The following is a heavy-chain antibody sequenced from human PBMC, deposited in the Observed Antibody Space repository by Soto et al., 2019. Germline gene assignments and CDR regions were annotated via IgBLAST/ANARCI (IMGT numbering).Heavy chain of an antibody. CDR2: IYHIGSP. J-gene: IGHJ5*02. D-gene: IGHD6-19*01. Sequence: LSLTCTVSCRSFSSGGYYWTWIRQHPGRGLEWIGYIYHIGSPYYNPSLESRVTISLDTSKNQFSLNLTSVTAADTAIYYCVRDRALDSSGHWFDTWGQGTLVTVSS. CDR3: VRDRALDSSGHWFDT. CDR1: CRSFSSGGYY. V-gene: IGHV4-31*03.